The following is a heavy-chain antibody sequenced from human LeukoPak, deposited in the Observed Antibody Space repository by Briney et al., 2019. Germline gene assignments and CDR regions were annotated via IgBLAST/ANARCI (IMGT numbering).Heavy chain of an antibody. D-gene: IGHD3-22*01. CDR2: IYYSGST. V-gene: IGHV4-30-4*01. CDR3: ARDSQYYDSSGYYYPDAFDI. CDR1: GGSISSGDYY. J-gene: IGHJ3*02. Sequence: SETLSLTCTVSGGSISSGDYYWSWIRQPPGKGLEWIGYIYYSGSTYYNPSLKSRVTISVDTSKNQFSLKLSSVTAADTAVYYCARDSQYYDSSGYYYPDAFDIWGQGTMVTVSS.